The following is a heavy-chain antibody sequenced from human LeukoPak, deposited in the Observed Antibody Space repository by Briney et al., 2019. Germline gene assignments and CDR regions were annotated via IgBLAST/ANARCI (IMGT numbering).Heavy chain of an antibody. CDR3: AKALPNYDSGGYPDY. V-gene: IGHV3-23*01. CDR2: ISGSGDST. Sequence: PGGSLRLSCVASGFTFSSYAMSWVRQAPGKGLEWVSIISGSGDSTYFADSVKGRFTISRDNSRDTLYLQMSSLRAEDTAVYYCAKALPNYDSGGYPDYWGQGTLVTVSS. CDR1: GFTFSSYA. D-gene: IGHD3-22*01. J-gene: IGHJ4*02.